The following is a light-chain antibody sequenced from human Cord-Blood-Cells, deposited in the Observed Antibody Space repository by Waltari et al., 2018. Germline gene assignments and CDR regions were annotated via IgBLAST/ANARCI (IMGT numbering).Light chain of an antibody. CDR2: GNS. Sequence: QSVLTQPPSVSGAPGQRVTISCTGSSSNIGAGYDVHWYQQLPGTAPKLHIYGNSNWPSGVPDRFSGSKSGTSASLAITGLQAEDEADYYCQSYDSSLSALFGGGTKLTVL. J-gene: IGLJ3*02. V-gene: IGLV1-40*01. CDR3: QSYDSSLSAL. CDR1: SSNIGAGYD.